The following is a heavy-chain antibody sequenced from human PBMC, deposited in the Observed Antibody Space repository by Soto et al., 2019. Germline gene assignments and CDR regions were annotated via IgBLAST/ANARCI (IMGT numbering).Heavy chain of an antibody. V-gene: IGHV3-53*01. CDR2: IYSGGST. CDR3: ARFAVALLPYYFDY. CDR1: GFTVGINY. J-gene: IGHJ4*02. Sequence: PGGSLRLSCAASGFTVGINYMTWVRQAPGKGLEWVAVIYSGGSTYYADSVKGRFTISRDNSKNTMFLQMNSLRAEDTAVYYCARFAVALLPYYFDYWGRGTLVTVSS. D-gene: IGHD6-19*01.